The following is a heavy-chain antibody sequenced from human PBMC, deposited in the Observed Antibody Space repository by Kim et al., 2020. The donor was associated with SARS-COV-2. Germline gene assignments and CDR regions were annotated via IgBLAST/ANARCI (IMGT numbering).Heavy chain of an antibody. D-gene: IGHD6-19*01. CDR1: GYSISSGYY. Sequence: SETLSLTCTVSGYSISSGYYWGWIRQPPGKGLEWIGSIYHSGSTYYNPSLKSRVTISVDTSKNQFSLKLSSVTAADTAVYYCARNRLVRYWYFDLWGRGT. CDR3: ARNRLVRYWYFDL. CDR2: IYHSGST. V-gene: IGHV4-38-2*02. J-gene: IGHJ2*01.